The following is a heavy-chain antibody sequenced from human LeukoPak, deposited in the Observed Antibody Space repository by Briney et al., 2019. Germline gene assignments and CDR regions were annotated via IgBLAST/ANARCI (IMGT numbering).Heavy chain of an antibody. J-gene: IGHJ5*02. CDR2: IIPIFGTA. D-gene: IGHD3-3*01. V-gene: IGHV1-69*01. CDR1: GGTFSSYA. Sequence: SVKVSRKASGGTFSSYAISWGRQAPGHGLEWRGGIIPIFGTANYVPKLQGRVTITADESTTTAYMQLSSLRSEDTAVYYCATEASLFWSGPTRRNWFDPWGQGTLVTVSS. CDR3: ATEASLFWSGPTRRNWFDP.